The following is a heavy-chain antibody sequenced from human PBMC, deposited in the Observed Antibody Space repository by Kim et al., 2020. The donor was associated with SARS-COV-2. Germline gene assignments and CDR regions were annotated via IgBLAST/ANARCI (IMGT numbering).Heavy chain of an antibody. Sequence: SETLSLTCTVSGGSVSSGSYYWSWIRQPPGKGLEWIGYIYYSGSTNYNPSLKSRVTISVDTSKNQFSLKLSSVTAADTAVYYCASHDSSGYYGPFWGQGTLVTVSS. CDR3: ASHDSSGYYGPF. D-gene: IGHD3-22*01. V-gene: IGHV4-61*01. J-gene: IGHJ4*02. CDR2: IYYSGST. CDR1: GGSVSSGSYY.